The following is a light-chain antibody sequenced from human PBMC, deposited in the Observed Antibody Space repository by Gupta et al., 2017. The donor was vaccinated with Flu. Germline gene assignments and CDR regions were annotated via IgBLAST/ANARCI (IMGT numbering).Light chain of an antibody. CDR1: KLGDKY. CDR3: QAWDSTTVV. J-gene: IGLJ3*02. Sequence: SYELPQPPSVSVSPGQTASITCSGDKLGDKYASWYQQKSGQSPVLVIYADRKRPSGIPERFSGSTSGNTATLTISGTQAMDEADYYCQAWDSTTVVFGGGTKLTVL. CDR2: ADR. V-gene: IGLV3-1*01.